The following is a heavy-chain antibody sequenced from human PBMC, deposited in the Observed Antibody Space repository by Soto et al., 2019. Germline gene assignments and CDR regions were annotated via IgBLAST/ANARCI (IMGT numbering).Heavy chain of an antibody. CDR1: GFTFSSYG. CDR2: ISYDGSNK. D-gene: IGHD1-7*01. J-gene: IGHJ6*02. Sequence: QVQLVESGGGVVQPGRSLRLSCAASGFTFSSYGMHWVRQAPGKGLEWVAVISYDGSNKYYADSVKGRFTISRDNSKNTLNLQMNSLRAEDTAVYYCAKDPGALDGTTPLNYYYYGMDVWGQGTTVTVSS. CDR3: AKDPGALDGTTPLNYYYYGMDV. V-gene: IGHV3-30*18.